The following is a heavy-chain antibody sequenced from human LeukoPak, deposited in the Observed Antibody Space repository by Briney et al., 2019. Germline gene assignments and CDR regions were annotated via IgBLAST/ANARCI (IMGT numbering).Heavy chain of an antibody. J-gene: IGHJ3*02. D-gene: IGHD4-17*01. CDR2: IYTSGST. Sequence: SETLSLTCTVSGGSISSCYWSWIRQPAGKGLEWIGRIYTSGSTNYNPSLKSRVTMSVDTSKNQFSLKLSSVTAADTAVYYCARTPNDYGDARAHAFDIWGQGTMVTVSS. CDR1: GGSISSCY. V-gene: IGHV4-4*07. CDR3: ARTPNDYGDARAHAFDI.